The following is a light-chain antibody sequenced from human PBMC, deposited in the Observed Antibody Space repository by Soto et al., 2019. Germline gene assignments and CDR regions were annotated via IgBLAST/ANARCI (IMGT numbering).Light chain of an antibody. CDR2: AAS. CDR1: QSISSW. V-gene: IGKV1-39*01. J-gene: IGKJ1*01. Sequence: DIQMTQSPSTLSASVGDRVTITCRASQSISSWLAWYQQKPGKAPELLIYAASSLQSGVPSRFSGSGSGTDFTLTISSLQPEDFATYYCQQSYSTPPWTFGQGTKVDIK. CDR3: QQSYSTPPWT.